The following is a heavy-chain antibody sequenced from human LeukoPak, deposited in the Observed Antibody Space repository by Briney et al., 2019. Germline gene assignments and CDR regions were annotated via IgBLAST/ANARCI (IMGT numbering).Heavy chain of an antibody. V-gene: IGHV1-69*01. J-gene: IGHJ4*02. D-gene: IGHD3-3*01. CDR3: ARLPPSYTIFGVVSDY. CDR1: GGPFSSYA. Sequence: SVKVSCKASGGPFSSYAISWVRQAPGQGLEWMGGIIPIFGTANYAQKFQGRVTITADESTSTAYMELSSLRSEDTAVYYCARLPPSYTIFGVVSDYWGQGTLVTVSS. CDR2: IIPIFGTA.